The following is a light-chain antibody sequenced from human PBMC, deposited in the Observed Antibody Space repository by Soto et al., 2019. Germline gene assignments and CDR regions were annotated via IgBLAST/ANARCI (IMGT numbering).Light chain of an antibody. CDR3: LQYNSYSPET. V-gene: IGKV1-5*03. Sequence: DIQMTQSPSTLSASVGDRVTITCRASQSISSWLAWYQQKPGKAPKLLIYKASSLESGVPSRFSGSGSGTEFTLTISSLQPDDFATYCGLQYNSYSPETFGQGTKLEIK. J-gene: IGKJ2*01. CDR1: QSISSW. CDR2: KAS.